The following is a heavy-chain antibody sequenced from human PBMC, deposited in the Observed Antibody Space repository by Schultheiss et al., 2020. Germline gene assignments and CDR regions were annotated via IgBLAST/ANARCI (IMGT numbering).Heavy chain of an antibody. D-gene: IGHD5-12*01. J-gene: IGHJ4*02. Sequence: SETLSLTCTVSGGSISSGDYYWSWIRQPPGKGLEWIGEINHSGSTNYNPSLKSRVTISVDTSKNQFSLKLSSVTAADTAVYYCARGVATPTFNDYWGQGTLVTVSS. CDR2: INHSGST. V-gene: IGHV4-61*08. CDR3: ARGVATPTFNDY. CDR1: GGSISSGDYY.